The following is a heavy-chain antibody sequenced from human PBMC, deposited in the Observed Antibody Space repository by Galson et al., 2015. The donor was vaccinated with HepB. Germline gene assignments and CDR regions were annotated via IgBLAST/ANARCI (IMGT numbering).Heavy chain of an antibody. CDR2: INPNSGGT. J-gene: IGHJ5*02. CDR1: GYIFTDYY. V-gene: IGHV1-2*02. D-gene: IGHD1-1*01. CDR3: ARGYNWNDDTSYNWFHP. Sequence: SVKVSCKASGYIFTDYYMHWVRQAPGQGLEWMGWINPNSGGTNYAQKFQGRVTMARDTSISTAYMELSRLRSDDTAVYYCARGYNWNDDTSYNWFHPWGQGTLVTVSS.